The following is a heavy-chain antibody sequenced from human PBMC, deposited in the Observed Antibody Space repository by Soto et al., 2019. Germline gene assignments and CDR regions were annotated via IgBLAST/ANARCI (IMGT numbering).Heavy chain of an antibody. CDR3: ARDTHSAGGGFDT. Sequence: QVQLVQSGAEVKKPGSSVNVSCKASGGTSRSLSITWVRQAPGQGLEWMGGITPLFGIPNYPQKFQGRLTITADKSTGTAYLELSSLRSEDTAVYYCARDTHSAGGGFDTWGRGTLVTVSS. CDR2: ITPLFGIP. J-gene: IGHJ5*02. CDR1: GGTSRSLS. D-gene: IGHD2-15*01. V-gene: IGHV1-69*17.